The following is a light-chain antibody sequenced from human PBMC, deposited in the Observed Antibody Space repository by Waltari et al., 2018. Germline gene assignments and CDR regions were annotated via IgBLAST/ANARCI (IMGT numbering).Light chain of an antibody. CDR2: SNN. J-gene: IGLJ2*01. V-gene: IGLV1-44*01. Sequence: QSVLTQPPSASGTPGQRVTISCSGSSSNIGSNTVNWYQQLPGTAPTLLIYSNNQRPSGVPDRFSGSKSGTSASLAISGLQSEDEADYYCAAWDDSLNGVLFGGGTKLTVL. CDR1: SSNIGSNT. CDR3: AAWDDSLNGVL.